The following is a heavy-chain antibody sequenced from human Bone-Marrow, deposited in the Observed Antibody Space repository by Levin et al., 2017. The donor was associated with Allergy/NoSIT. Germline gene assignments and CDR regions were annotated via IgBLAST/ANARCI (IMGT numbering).Heavy chain of an antibody. V-gene: IGHV3-43D*04. J-gene: IGHJ6*02. Sequence: PGGSLRLSCAASGFTFDDYAMHWVRQAPGKGLEWVSLISWDGGSTYYADSVKGRFTISRDNSKNSLYLQMNSLRAEDTALYYCAKEPARIFVGDSGRGTEYYDYGMDGWGQGTTVTVSS. D-gene: IGHD6-19*01. CDR3: AKEPARIFVGDSGRGTEYYDYGMDG. CDR1: GFTFDDYA. CDR2: ISWDGGST.